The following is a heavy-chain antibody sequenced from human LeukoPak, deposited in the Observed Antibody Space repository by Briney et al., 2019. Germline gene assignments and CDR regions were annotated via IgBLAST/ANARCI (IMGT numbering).Heavy chain of an antibody. Sequence: GGSLRLSCAASGFTFSDYYMSWIRQAPGKGLEWVSYMSPGSGYTSYADSVKGRFTISRDNAKNSLYLQMNSLSAEDTAVYYCATTRQNAFDIWGQGTMVTVSS. J-gene: IGHJ3*02. V-gene: IGHV3-11*03. CDR3: ATTRQNAFDI. CDR2: MSPGSGYT. D-gene: IGHD1-1*01. CDR1: GFTFSDYY.